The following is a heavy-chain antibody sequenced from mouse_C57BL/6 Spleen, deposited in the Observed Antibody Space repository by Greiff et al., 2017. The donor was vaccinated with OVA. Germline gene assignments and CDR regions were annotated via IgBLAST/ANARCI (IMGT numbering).Heavy chain of an antibody. V-gene: IGHV1-52*01. J-gene: IGHJ3*01. D-gene: IGHD1-1*01. CDR1: GYTFTSYW. Sequence: VQLQQPGAELVRPGSSVKLSCKASGYTFTSYWMHWVKQRPIQGLEWIGNIDPSDSETHYNQKFKDKATLTVDKSSSTAYMQLSSLTSEDSAVYYCARGSYGSSSAWFAYWGQGTLVTVSA. CDR3: ARGSYGSSSAWFAY. CDR2: IDPSDSET.